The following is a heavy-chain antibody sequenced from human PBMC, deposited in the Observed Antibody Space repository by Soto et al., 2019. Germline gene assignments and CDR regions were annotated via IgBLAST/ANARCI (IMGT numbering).Heavy chain of an antibody. CDR2: IIPIFGTA. CDR1: GGTFSSYA. J-gene: IGHJ6*02. D-gene: IGHD3-3*02. V-gene: IGHV1-69*01. CDR3: ASSISSLARARDYYYYGMDV. Sequence: QVQLVQSGAEVKKPGSSVKVSCKASGGTFSSYAISWVRQAPGQGLEWMGGIIPIFGTANYAQKFQGRVTITADESTSTADMELSSLRSEDTAVYYCASSISSLARARDYYYYGMDVWGQGTTVTVSS.